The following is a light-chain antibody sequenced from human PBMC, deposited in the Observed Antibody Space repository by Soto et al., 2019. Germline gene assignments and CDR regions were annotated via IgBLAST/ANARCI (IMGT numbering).Light chain of an antibody. CDR3: AAWDDSLNGHV. V-gene: IGLV1-44*01. CDR2: TTN. CDR1: SSNIGTSS. Sequence: QSVLTQPHSASGTPGQRVTISCSGSSSNIGTSSVHWFQQLPGTAPKLLISTTNQRPSGVPERFSGSKSGTSASQAMSGLQSEDEADYYCAAWDDSLNGHVFGSGTKLTVL. J-gene: IGLJ1*01.